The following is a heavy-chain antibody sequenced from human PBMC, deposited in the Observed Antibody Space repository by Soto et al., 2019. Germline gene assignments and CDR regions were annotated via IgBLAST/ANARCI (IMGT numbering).Heavy chain of an antibody. J-gene: IGHJ5*02. V-gene: IGHV1-18*04. CDR3: AREDYGDSYNWFDP. Sequence: ASVKVSCKASGYTFTGYYMHWVRQAPGQGLEWMGWISTYTGNANYAQNFQGRVTMTTDTSTSTAYMDLRSLRSDDTAVYYCAREDYGDSYNWFDPWGQGTLVTVSS. CDR1: GYTFTGYY. CDR2: ISTYTGNA. D-gene: IGHD4-17*01.